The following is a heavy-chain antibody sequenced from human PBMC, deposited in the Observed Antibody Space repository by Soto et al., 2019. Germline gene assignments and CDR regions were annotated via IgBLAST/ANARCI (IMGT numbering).Heavy chain of an antibody. CDR1: GFTFSDYY. V-gene: IGHV3-11*01. J-gene: IGHJ6*02. Sequence: RIRSCTASGFTFSDYYMSWIRQAPWKGLEWVSYISSIGSTIYYADSVKGGFTISRDKAKNSLYLQMNSLRAEDTAVYYCARCGEVPAATSAGMDFLGQGTKVTVAS. CDR3: ARCGEVPAATSAGMDF. D-gene: IGHD2-2*01. CDR2: ISSIGSTI.